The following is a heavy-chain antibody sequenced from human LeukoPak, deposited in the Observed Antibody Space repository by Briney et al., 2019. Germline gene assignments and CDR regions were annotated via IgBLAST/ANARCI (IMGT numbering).Heavy chain of an antibody. V-gene: IGHV4-59*08. CDR1: GGSFSGYY. CDR3: ARHGRGYPAASFDY. Sequence: SETLSLTCAVYGGSFSGYYWSWIRQPPGKGLEWIGYIYYSGSTNYNPSLKSRVTISVDTSKNQFSLKLSSVTAADTAVYYCARHGRGYPAASFDYWGQGTLVTVSS. CDR2: IYYSGST. J-gene: IGHJ4*02. D-gene: IGHD2-2*01.